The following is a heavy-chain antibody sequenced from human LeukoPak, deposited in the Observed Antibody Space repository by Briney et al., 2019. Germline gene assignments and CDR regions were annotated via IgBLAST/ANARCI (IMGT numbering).Heavy chain of an antibody. J-gene: IGHJ5*02. CDR1: GGTFSSYA. CDR3: ASQITNGFDP. Sequence: SVKVSCKASGGTFSSYAISWVRQAPGQGLEWMGGIIPIFGTANYAQKFQGRVTITMDESTSTAYMELSSLRSEYTAVYYCASQITNGFDPWGQGTLVTVSS. V-gene: IGHV1-69*05. CDR2: IIPIFGTA. D-gene: IGHD5-24*01.